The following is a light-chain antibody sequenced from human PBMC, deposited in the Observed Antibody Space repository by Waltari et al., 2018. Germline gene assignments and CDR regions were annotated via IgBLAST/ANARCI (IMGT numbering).Light chain of an antibody. V-gene: IGLV1-44*01. CDR1: HSNIGAKT. Sequence: QPVLTQPPSSSGTPGQRVTISCSGRHSNIGAKTAKWYQQLPGTAPKLLIYSDNRRFSGVPDRFSASKSGTSASLAISGLQSEDEADYYCSTWDDSLSGVLFGEGTKLTVV. CDR2: SDN. J-gene: IGLJ2*01. CDR3: STWDDSLSGVL.